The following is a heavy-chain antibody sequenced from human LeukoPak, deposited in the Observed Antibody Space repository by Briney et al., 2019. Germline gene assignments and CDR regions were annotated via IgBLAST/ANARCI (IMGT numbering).Heavy chain of an antibody. V-gene: IGHV3-48*02. CDR1: GCTFSSYS. CDR2: ISTSASTI. D-gene: IGHD6-19*01. J-gene: IGHJ4*02. CDR3: ARDPVAASRFDY. Sequence: GGSLRLSCAASGCTFSSYSMNWVRQPPRKGLEWLSYISTSASTIYYADSVKGRFTISRDNAKNSLYLQMNSLRDEDTAVYYCARDPVAASRFDYWGQGTLVTVAS.